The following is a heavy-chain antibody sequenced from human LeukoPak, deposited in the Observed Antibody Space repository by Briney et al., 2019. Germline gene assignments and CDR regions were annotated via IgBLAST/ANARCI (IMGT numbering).Heavy chain of an antibody. V-gene: IGHV3-30*18. CDR3: AKELLYVGATNFDY. CDR2: ISYDGSNK. D-gene: IGHD1-26*01. Sequence: GGSLRLSCAASGFTFNTYVMHWGRQAPGKGLEWVAAISYDGSNKYYADSVKGRFTISRDNSKNTLYLQMNSLRAEDTAVYYCAKELLYVGATNFDYWGQGTLVTVSS. CDR1: GFTFNTYV. J-gene: IGHJ4*02.